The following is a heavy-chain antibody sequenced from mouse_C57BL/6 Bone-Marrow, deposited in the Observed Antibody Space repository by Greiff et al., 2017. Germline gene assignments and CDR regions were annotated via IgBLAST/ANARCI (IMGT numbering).Heavy chain of an antibody. Sequence: QVQLKQPGAELVKPGASVKLSCKASGYTFTSYWMQWVKQRPGQGLEWIGEIDPSASYTNYNQKFKGKATLAVDTSSSTAYMQLSSLTSEDSAVYYCASIYYGYERAIDYWGQGTSVTVSS. D-gene: IGHD2-2*01. CDR3: ASIYYGYERAIDY. CDR2: IDPSASYT. V-gene: IGHV1-50*01. J-gene: IGHJ4*01. CDR1: GYTFTSYW.